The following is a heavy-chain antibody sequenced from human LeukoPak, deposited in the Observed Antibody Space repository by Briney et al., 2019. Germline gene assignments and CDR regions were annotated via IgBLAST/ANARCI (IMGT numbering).Heavy chain of an antibody. CDR3: ARGRQLVPNNWFDP. J-gene: IGHJ5*02. CDR2: ISAYNGNT. D-gene: IGHD6-6*01. Sequence: GASVKVSCKASGYTFTSYGISWVRQAPGQGLEWMGWISAYNGNTNYAQKLQGRVTMTTDTSTSTAYMELRSLRPDDTAVYYCARGRQLVPNNWFDPWGQGTLVTVSS. CDR1: GYTFTSYG. V-gene: IGHV1-18*01.